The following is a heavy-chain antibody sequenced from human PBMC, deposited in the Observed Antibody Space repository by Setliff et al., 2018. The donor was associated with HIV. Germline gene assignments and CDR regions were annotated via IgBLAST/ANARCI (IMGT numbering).Heavy chain of an antibody. D-gene: IGHD3-10*01. Sequence: PSETLSLTCTVSGGSITRTPYSWGWIRQPPGKGLEWIGSIHHSGTAYDNPSLKSRVTISVDPSKNQILLRLSSVTAADTAVYYWARLSGGMVPNYWGQGTRVTVSS. CDR2: IHHSGTA. J-gene: IGHJ4*02. CDR3: ARLSGGMVPNY. CDR1: GGSITRTPYS. V-gene: IGHV4-39*01.